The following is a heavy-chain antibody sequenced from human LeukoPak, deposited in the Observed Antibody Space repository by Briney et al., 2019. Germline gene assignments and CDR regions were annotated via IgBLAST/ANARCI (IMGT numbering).Heavy chain of an antibody. CDR2: ISSKAYGGTT. D-gene: IGHD2-21*02. V-gene: IGHV3-49*04. Sequence: GGSLRLSCIASGFTFGDYAMSWVRQAPGKGMEWVGFISSKAYGGTTQYAASVKGRFTISRDDSKSIAYLQMNSLKTEDTAVYYCTRYCGGDCYDAFDIWGQGTMVTVSS. CDR1: GFTFGDYA. J-gene: IGHJ3*02. CDR3: TRYCGGDCYDAFDI.